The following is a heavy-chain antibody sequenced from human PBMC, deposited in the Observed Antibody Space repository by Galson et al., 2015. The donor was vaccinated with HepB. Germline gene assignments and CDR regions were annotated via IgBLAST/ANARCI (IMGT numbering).Heavy chain of an antibody. Sequence: SETLSLTCTVSGGSISSRSYYWGWIRQPPGKGLEWIGTIYYSGSTYYNPSLKSRVTISVDTSKNQFSLRLSSVTAADTAVYYCARHGMKGAVTGTWWEWRHFFDYWGQGTLVTVSS. J-gene: IGHJ4*02. CDR1: GGSISSRSYY. CDR2: IYYSGST. D-gene: IGHD6-19*01. V-gene: IGHV4-39*01. CDR3: ARHGMKGAVTGTWWEWRHFFDY.